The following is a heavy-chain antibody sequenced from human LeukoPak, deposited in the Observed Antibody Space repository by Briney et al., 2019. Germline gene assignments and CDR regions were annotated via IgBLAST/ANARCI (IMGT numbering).Heavy chain of an antibody. Sequence: GGSLRLSSAASGFSVSSNYMSWVRQAPGKGLEWVSVIFSGGSTYYADSVKGRFTISRDDSKNTVYLQLNSLRAEDTAVYYCARTLPGSYSDCWGQGTLVAVS. J-gene: IGHJ4*02. CDR3: ARTLPGSYSDC. V-gene: IGHV3-53*01. CDR2: IFSGGST. D-gene: IGHD1-26*01. CDR1: GFSVSSNY.